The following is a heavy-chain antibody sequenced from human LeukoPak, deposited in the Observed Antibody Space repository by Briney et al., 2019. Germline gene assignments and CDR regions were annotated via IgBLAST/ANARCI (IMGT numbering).Heavy chain of an antibody. CDR2: ISAYNGNT. CDR1: GYTFIRYG. D-gene: IGHD1-26*01. Sequence: ASVNVSCKASGYTFIRYGISWVRQAPGQGLEWMGWISAYNGNTKNVQRVQDRVTMTTDTSTSTAYMELRSLRPDDTAVYYCARDYSGTYFDSWGQGTLVTVSS. CDR3: ARDYSGTYFDS. J-gene: IGHJ4*02. V-gene: IGHV1-18*01.